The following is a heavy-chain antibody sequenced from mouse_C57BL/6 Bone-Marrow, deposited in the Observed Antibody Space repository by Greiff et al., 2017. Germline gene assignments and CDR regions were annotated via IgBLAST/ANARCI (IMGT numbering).Heavy chain of an antibody. Sequence: EVKLMESGGGLVKPGGSLKLSCAASGFTFSSYAMSWVRQTPEKRLEWVATISDGGSYTYYPDNVQGRFTISRDNAKNNRYLQMSRLKSEDTAMYYCASPIYYDYDEFAYWGQGTLVTVSA. D-gene: IGHD2-4*01. V-gene: IGHV5-4*03. CDR2: ISDGGSYT. CDR3: ASPIYYDYDEFAY. J-gene: IGHJ3*01. CDR1: GFTFSSYA.